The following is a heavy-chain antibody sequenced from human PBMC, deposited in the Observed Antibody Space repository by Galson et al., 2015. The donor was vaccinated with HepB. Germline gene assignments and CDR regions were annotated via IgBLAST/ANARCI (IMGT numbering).Heavy chain of an antibody. CDR3: ATDKRGITFSPTWDV. Sequence: SVKVSCKVSGYTLTELSMHWVRQAPGKGLEWMGGFDPEDGETIYAQKFQGRVTMTEDTSTDTAYMEPSSLRSEDTAVYYCATDKRGITFSPTWDVWGQGTTVTVSS. CDR2: FDPEDGET. CDR1: GYTLTELS. J-gene: IGHJ6*02. V-gene: IGHV1-24*01. D-gene: IGHD3-16*01.